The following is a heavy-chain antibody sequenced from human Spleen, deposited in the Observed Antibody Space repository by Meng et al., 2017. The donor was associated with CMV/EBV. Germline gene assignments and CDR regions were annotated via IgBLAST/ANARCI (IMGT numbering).Heavy chain of an antibody. CDR2: FIPVFGAP. Sequence: WVRPGPGRGPEWMGGFIPVFGAPDYAQRFQDRLTIATDESTGSASMELSGLRFEDTAVYFCARGPKIPLGGVNLWPLEHWGQGSLVTVSS. V-gene: IGHV1-69*05. CDR3: ARGPKIPLGGVNLWPLEH. D-gene: IGHD3-16*01. J-gene: IGHJ4*02.